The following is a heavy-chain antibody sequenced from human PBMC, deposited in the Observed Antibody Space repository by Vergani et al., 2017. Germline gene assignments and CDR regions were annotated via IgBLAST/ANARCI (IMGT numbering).Heavy chain of an antibody. J-gene: IGHJ4*02. D-gene: IGHD3-22*01. CDR3: ARGSYDSSGYCFDY. Sequence: QVQLQESGPGLVKPSETLSLTCTVSGGSISSYYWSWIRQPPGKGLEWIGYIYYSGSTNYNPSLKSRVTISVDTSKNQFSLKLSSVTAADTAVYYCARGSYDSSGYCFDYWGQGTLVTVSS. CDR1: GGSISSYY. V-gene: IGHV4-59*01. CDR2: IYYSGST.